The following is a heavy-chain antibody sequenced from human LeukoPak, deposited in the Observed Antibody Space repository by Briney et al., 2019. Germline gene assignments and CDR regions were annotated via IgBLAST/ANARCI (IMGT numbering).Heavy chain of an antibody. J-gene: IGHJ4*02. Sequence: GGSLRLSCVASGFSFSSHAMHWVRQAPGKGLEWVAVIPYDGSSKYYAESVKGRFTISRDNSKNTPYLQMNSLRAEDTAVYYCARDQGVYWGQGTLVTVSS. D-gene: IGHD3-16*01. CDR2: IPYDGSSK. CDR1: GFSFSSHA. CDR3: ARDQGVY. V-gene: IGHV3-30*01.